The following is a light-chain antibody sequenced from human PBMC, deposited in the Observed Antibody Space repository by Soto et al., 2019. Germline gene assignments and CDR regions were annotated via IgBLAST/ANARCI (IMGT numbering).Light chain of an antibody. CDR2: GAS. CDR1: QSVSSSY. J-gene: IGKJ1*01. V-gene: IGKV3D-20*02. CDR3: QQLTDWPPQWT. Sequence: EILMTQSPAPLSVSPGERVTLSCRASQSVSSSYLAWYQQKPGQAPRLLIYGASSRATGIPDRFSGSGSGTDFTLTISRLEPEDFAVYYCQQLTDWPPQWTFGQGTKVDIK.